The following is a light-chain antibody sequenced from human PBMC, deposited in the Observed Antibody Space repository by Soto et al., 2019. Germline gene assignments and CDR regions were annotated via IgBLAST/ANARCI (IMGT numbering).Light chain of an antibody. CDR3: QRYGGSPRT. CDR2: DAS. CDR1: LSVSSSS. Sequence: VLTQVSGGKCHPPLERATVSWRPRLSVSSSSLAWYQQKRGQAPRLLIHDASSRATGIADRFSGSGSGTDFTLTISRLEHEDFAVYYCQRYGGSPRTFGQGTKLDIK. V-gene: IGKV3-20*01. J-gene: IGKJ1*01.